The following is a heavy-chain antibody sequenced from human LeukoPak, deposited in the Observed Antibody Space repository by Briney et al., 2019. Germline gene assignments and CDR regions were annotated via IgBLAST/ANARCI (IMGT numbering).Heavy chain of an antibody. J-gene: IGHJ6*03. CDR3: ARVNDCSSTSCYTGDYYYYMDV. CDR1: GGSISSGDYY. D-gene: IGHD2-2*02. Sequence: SETLSLTCTVSGGSISSGDYYWSWIRQPPGKGLEWIGYIYYSGSTYYNPSLKSRVTISVDTSKNQSSLKLSSVPAADTAVYYCARVNDCSSTSCYTGDYYYYMDVWGKGTTVTVSS. CDR2: IYYSGST. V-gene: IGHV4-30-4*08.